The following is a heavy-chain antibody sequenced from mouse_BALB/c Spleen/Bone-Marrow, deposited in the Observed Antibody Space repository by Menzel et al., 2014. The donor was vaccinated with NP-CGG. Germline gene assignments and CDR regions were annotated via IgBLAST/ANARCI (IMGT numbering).Heavy chain of an antibody. CDR1: GYAFSAYW. D-gene: IGHD1-2*01. Sequence: PLQQSGAELVRPGSSVKISCKASGYAFSAYWMNWVKQRPGQGLEWIGQIYPGDGDTNYNGKFKGKATLTADKSSSTAYMQLSSLTSEDSAVYFCTRSTATFDYWGQGTTLTVSS. CDR3: TRSTATFDY. V-gene: IGHV1-80*01. J-gene: IGHJ2*01. CDR2: IYPGDGDT.